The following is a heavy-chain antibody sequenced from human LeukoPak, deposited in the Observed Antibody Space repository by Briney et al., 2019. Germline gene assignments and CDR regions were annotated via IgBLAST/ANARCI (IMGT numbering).Heavy chain of an antibody. CDR2: ISTDGYTT. D-gene: IGHD2-15*01. J-gene: IGHJ4*02. Sequence: GGSLRLSCAASGLSFSAYKMHWVRQAPRKGLVWVSRISTDGYTTDYADFVQGRFTASRDNTKNTWSLEMNSLRAEDTAVYYCVVGGSPDYWGQGTLVTVSS. V-gene: IGHV3-74*01. CDR1: GLSFSAYK. CDR3: VVGGSPDY.